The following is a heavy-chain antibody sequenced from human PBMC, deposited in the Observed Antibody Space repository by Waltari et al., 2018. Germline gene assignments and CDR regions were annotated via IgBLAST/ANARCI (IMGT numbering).Heavy chain of an antibody. CDR2: INVDGGYI. Sequence: EVHLAESGGGGVQQGGSLRLSCTGSGFRFGDYWMHWVRQSPGKGLGGVSRINVDGGYISYGDSVKGRFTISRDNAKNTVFLQLNSLRADDTAVYFCARKAGSGYPYGPFYYDNWGQGTLVTVSS. J-gene: IGHJ4*02. CDR3: ARKAGSGYPYGPFYYDN. D-gene: IGHD5-12*01. CDR1: GFRFGDYW. V-gene: IGHV3-74*01.